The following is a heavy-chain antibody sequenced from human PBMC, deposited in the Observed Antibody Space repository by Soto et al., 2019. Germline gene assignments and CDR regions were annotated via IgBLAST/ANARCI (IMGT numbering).Heavy chain of an antibody. CDR1: GFNFRRFD. CDR2: IGTAGDT. CDR3: ARADPRRGHGDFDY. Sequence: EVQLVESGGGLVQPGGSLRLFRAAPGFNFRRFDMPLVRPATGKGLEWVSAIGTAGDTYYPGSVKGRFTISRENAKNSLYLQMNSLRAGDTAVYYCARADPRRGHGDFDYWGQGTLVTVSS. V-gene: IGHV3-13*01. D-gene: IGHD3-10*01. J-gene: IGHJ4*02.